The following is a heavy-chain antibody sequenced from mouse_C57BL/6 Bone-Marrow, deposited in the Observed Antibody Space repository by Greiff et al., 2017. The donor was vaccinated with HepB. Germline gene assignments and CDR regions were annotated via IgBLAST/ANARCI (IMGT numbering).Heavy chain of an antibody. Sequence: VQLQQPGAELVKPGASVKMSCKASGYTFTSYWITWVKQRPGQGLEWIGDIYPGSGSTNYNEKFKSKATLTVDTSSSTAYMQLSSLTSEDSAVYYYGRWNYYGNSKYWYFDVWGTGTTVTVSS. J-gene: IGHJ1*03. CDR2: IYPGSGST. CDR1: GYTFTSYW. CDR3: GRWNYYGNSKYWYFDV. V-gene: IGHV1-55*01. D-gene: IGHD1-1*01.